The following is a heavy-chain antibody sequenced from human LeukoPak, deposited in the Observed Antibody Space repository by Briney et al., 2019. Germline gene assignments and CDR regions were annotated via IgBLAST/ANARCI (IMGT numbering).Heavy chain of an antibody. CDR2: IITGSGNT. J-gene: IGHJ4*02. D-gene: IGHD6-19*01. CDR1: GYTFTTYV. CDR3: AGPDELSSGWSFDY. V-gene: IGHV1-3*04. Sequence: ASVKVSCKASGYTFTTYVTHWVRQAPGQRLEWMGWIITGSGNTKYSQRFHGRVTFTTDTSASTTYMELSSLRSEDTAVYYCAGPDELSSGWSFDYWGQGTLVTVSS.